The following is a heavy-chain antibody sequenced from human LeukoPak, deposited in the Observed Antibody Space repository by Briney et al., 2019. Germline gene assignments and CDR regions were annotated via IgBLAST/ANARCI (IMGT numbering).Heavy chain of an antibody. J-gene: IGHJ3*02. V-gene: IGHV4-39*07. CDR2: INHSGST. CDR3: ARWSLGYCSSTSCPDDAFDI. Sequence: SETLSLTCTVSGVSISSNTYYWGWLRQPPGKGLEWIGEINHSGSTNYNPPLKSRVTISVDTSKNQFSLKLSSVTAADTAVYYCARWSLGYCSSTSCPDDAFDIWGQGTMVTVSS. CDR1: GVSISSNTYY. D-gene: IGHD2-2*01.